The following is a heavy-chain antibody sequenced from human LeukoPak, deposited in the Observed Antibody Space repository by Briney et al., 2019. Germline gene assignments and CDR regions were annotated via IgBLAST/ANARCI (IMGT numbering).Heavy chain of an antibody. V-gene: IGHV5-51*01. J-gene: IGHJ4*02. CDR3: VRHEGSISGWPFDY. Sequence: GESLKISCKGSGFAFTKYWIGWVRQMPGKGLEWMGIMYLGDSETRYSPSFQGQVTISADKSISTVFLQWSSLKASDTAMYYCVRHEGSISGWPFDYWGQGTLVTVSS. CDR1: GFAFTKYW. CDR2: MYLGDSET. D-gene: IGHD6-19*01.